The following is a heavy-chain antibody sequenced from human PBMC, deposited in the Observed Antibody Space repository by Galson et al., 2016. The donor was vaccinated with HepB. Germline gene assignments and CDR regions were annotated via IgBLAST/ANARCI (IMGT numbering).Heavy chain of an antibody. Sequence: SLRLSCAASGFTFRNYGMTWVRQAPGKGLEVVSSIRRSGDSTDYADSVKGRFTISRDNSKNTLYLQMNSLTADDTAIYYCVQGSTAPAVWGKGTTVTVSS. J-gene: IGHJ6*04. CDR2: IRRSGDST. V-gene: IGHV3-23*01. CDR3: VQGSTAPAV. D-gene: IGHD2-2*01. CDR1: GFTFRNYG.